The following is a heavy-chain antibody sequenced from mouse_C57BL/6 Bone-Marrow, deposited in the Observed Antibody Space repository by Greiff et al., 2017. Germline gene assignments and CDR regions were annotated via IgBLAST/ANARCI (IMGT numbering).Heavy chain of an antibody. CDR1: GFTFSDYY. Sequence: EVKLMESEGGLVQPGSSMKLSCTASGFTFSDYYMAWVRQVPEKALEWVANINYDGSSTYYLDSLKSRFIISRDNAKNILYLQMSSLKSEDTATYYCARVGLDYGSSFDYWGQGTTLTVSS. CDR2: INYDGSST. V-gene: IGHV5-16*01. D-gene: IGHD1-1*01. CDR3: ARVGLDYGSSFDY. J-gene: IGHJ2*01.